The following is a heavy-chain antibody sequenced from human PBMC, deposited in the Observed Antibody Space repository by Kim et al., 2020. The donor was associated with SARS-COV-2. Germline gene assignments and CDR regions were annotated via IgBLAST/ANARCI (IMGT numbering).Heavy chain of an antibody. CDR3: AKDRSYLFDY. Sequence: ICYADSVRGQYTISRDKARNSLYLQMNSLRDEDTAVYYCAKDRSYLFDYWGQGTLVTASS. D-gene: IGHD1-26*01. V-gene: IGHV3-48*02. CDR2: I. J-gene: IGHJ4*02.